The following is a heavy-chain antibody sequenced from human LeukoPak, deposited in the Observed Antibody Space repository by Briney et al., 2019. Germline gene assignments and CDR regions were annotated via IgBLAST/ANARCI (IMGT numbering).Heavy chain of an antibody. CDR1: GYTLTELS. CDR2: FDPEDGET. J-gene: IGHJ4*02. Sequence: GASVKVSCKVSGYTLTELSMHWVRQAPGKGLEWMGGFDPEDGETIYAQKFQGRVSMTEDTSADTAYMELSSLRSEDTAVYYCVTDPVGYCSSDSCYSVDYWGQGTLVTVSS. CDR3: VTDPVGYCSSDSCYSVDY. D-gene: IGHD2-15*01. V-gene: IGHV1-24*01.